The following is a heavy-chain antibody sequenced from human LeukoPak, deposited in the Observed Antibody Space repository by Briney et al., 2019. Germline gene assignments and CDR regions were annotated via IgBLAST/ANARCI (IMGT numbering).Heavy chain of an antibody. V-gene: IGHV4-31*03. D-gene: IGHD3-9*01. J-gene: IGHJ4*02. Sequence: SQTLSLTCTVSGGSISSGGYSWSWIRQHPGKGLEWIGYIYYSGSTYYNPSLKSRVTISVDTSKNQFSLKLSSVTAADTAVYYCARIGDILTGYRIENDYWGQGTLVTVSS. CDR2: IYYSGST. CDR1: GGSISSGGYS. CDR3: ARIGDILTGYRIENDY.